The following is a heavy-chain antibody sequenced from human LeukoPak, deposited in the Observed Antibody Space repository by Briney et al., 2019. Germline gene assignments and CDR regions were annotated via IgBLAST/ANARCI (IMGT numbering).Heavy chain of an antibody. J-gene: IGHJ4*02. CDR1: GFTFSNYG. CDR2: IRYDGGNK. D-gene: IGHD2/OR15-2a*01. CDR3: ARDLGLLDY. V-gene: IGHV3-30*02. Sequence: GESVRLSCGASGFTFSNYGMQGARHAPGKGVEWVAFIRYDGGNKYYADSVKGRFTISRDNSKNTLFLQMNSLRSDDTAVYYCARDLGLLDYWGQGTLVTVSS.